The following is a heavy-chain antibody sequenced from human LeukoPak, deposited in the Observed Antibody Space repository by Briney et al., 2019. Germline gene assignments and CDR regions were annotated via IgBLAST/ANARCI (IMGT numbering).Heavy chain of an antibody. J-gene: IGHJ4*02. CDR3: ARDRGFGELPFDY. V-gene: IGHV3-33*01. Sequence: GGSLRLSCAASGFTFSSYGMHWVRQAPGKGLEWVAVIWYDGSNKYYADSVKGRFTISRDNSKNTLYLQMNSLRAEDTAVYYCARDRGFGELPFDYWGQGTLVTVSS. CDR1: GFTFSSYG. D-gene: IGHD3-10*01. CDR2: IWYDGSNK.